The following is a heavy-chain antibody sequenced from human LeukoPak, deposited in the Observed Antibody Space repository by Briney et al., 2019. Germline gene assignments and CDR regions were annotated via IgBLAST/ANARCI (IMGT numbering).Heavy chain of an antibody. D-gene: IGHD3-22*01. CDR2: ISSSGSTI. J-gene: IGHJ4*02. CDR1: GFTFSSYE. CDR3: ARDDRSSGYNY. V-gene: IGHV3-48*03. Sequence: GGSLRLSCAASGFTFSSYEMNWVRQAPGKGLEWVSYISSSGSTIYYADSVKGRFTISRYNAKNSLYLQMNSLRAEDTAVYYCARDDRSSGYNYWGQGTLVTVSS.